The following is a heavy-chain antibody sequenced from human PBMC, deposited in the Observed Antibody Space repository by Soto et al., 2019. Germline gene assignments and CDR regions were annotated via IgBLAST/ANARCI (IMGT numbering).Heavy chain of an antibody. CDR3: ASDFYGDYGFDP. CDR2: INPSGGST. J-gene: IGHJ5*02. D-gene: IGHD4-17*01. Sequence: QVQLVQSGAEVKKPGASVKVSCKASGYTFTSYYMHWVRQAPGQGLEWMGIINPSGGSTSYAQKFQGRVTMTRDTSTSTVYMELSSLRSEDTAVYYCASDFYGDYGFDPWGQGTLVTVSS. V-gene: IGHV1-46*01. CDR1: GYTFTSYY.